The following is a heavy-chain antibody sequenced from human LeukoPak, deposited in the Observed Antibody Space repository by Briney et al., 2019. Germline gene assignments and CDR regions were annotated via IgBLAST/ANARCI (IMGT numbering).Heavy chain of an antibody. Sequence: GGSLRLSCAASGFTFNNYAMGWARQAPGKGLDWVSGIGAGGDSTFYPDSVRGRFTISRDNSKNTLYLQMNSLRAEDTAVYYCARERPGTIAARPDAFDIWGQGTMVTVSS. D-gene: IGHD6-6*01. CDR1: GFTFNNYA. V-gene: IGHV3-23*01. CDR2: IGAGGDST. J-gene: IGHJ3*02. CDR3: ARERPGTIAARPDAFDI.